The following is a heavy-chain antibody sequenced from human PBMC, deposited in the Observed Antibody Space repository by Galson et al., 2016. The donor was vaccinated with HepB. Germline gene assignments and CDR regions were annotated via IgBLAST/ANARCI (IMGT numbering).Heavy chain of an antibody. CDR2: ISISSRYT. J-gene: IGHJ6*02. D-gene: IGHD6-19*01. Sequence: SLRLSCAASGFTFSDYSMSWIRQAPGKGLERVSYISISSRYTNYADSVKGRFTIARDNAKNSVYLQMNSLRAEDAAVYYCARESPHIAVPVLDDWGQGTTVTVSS. V-gene: IGHV3-11*06. CDR3: ARESPHIAVPVLDD. CDR1: GFTFSDYS.